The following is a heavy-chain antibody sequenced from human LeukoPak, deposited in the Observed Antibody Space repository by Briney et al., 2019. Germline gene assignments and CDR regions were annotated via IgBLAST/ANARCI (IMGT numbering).Heavy chain of an antibody. CDR2: MNPNSGNT. CDR3: ATGPRLLWFGDPQKIPFDY. CDR1: GYTFTSYD. Sequence: GASVKVSCKTSGYTFTSYDINWVRQATGQGLEWMGWMNPNSGNTGYAQKFQGRVTMTEDTSTDTAYMELSSLRSEDTAVYYCATGPRLLWFGDPQKIPFDYWGQGTLVTVSS. J-gene: IGHJ4*02. D-gene: IGHD3-10*01. V-gene: IGHV1-8*01.